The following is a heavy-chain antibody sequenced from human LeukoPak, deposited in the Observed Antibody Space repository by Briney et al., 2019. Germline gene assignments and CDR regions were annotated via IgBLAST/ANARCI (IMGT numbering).Heavy chain of an antibody. CDR3: AKDRISGATFLAGTMIVVVGSLDY. V-gene: IGHV3-30*18. Sequence: PGGSLRLSCAASGFTFSSCGMHWVRQAPGKGLEWVAVISYDGSNKYFADSVNGRFTISRDNSKSTLYLQMDSLRAEDTAVYYCAKDRISGATFLAGTMIVVVGSLDYWGQGTLVTVSS. CDR2: ISYDGSNK. CDR1: GFTFSSCG. J-gene: IGHJ4*02. D-gene: IGHD3-22*01.